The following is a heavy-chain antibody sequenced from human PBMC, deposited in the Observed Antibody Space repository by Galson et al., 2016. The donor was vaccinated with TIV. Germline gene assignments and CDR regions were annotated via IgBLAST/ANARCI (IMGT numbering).Heavy chain of an antibody. CDR3: ARGASQYCPTGGCAHFDN. D-gene: IGHD2-8*01. V-gene: IGHV3-7*01. Sequence: SLRLSCAASGVSSSISFMNWVRQAPGKGLEWVAIIKGDGSDELYVDSVKGRFTISRDNAKNTLYLQLNSLRVEDTAVYFCARGASQYCPTGGCAHFDNWGQGTLVTVSS. J-gene: IGHJ4*02. CDR2: IKGDGSDE. CDR1: GVSSSISF.